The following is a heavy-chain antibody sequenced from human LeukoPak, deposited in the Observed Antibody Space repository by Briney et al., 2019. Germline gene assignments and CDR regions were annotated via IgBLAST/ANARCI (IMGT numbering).Heavy chain of an antibody. D-gene: IGHD3-22*01. CDR1: GYSISSGYY. CDR3: ARLVRYYYDSSGYPDNRYYYYYMDV. Sequence: SETLSLTCIVSGYSISSGYYWGWIRQPPGKGLEWIGMIHHSGSTYYNPSLKSRVTISVDTSKNQFSLKLSSVTAADTAVYYCARLVRYYYDSSGYPDNRYYYYYMDVWGKGTTVTISS. CDR2: IHHSGST. V-gene: IGHV4-38-2*02. J-gene: IGHJ6*03.